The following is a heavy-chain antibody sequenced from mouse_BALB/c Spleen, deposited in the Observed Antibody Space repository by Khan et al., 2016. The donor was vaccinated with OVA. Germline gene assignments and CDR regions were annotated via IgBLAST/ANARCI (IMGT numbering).Heavy chain of an antibody. J-gene: IGHJ3*01. V-gene: IGHV2-9*02. CDR2: IWAGGST. CDR3: ASAFYYGAWFAY. CDR1: GFSLSSYG. Sequence: QVQLKESGPGLVAPSQTLSITCTVSGFSLSSYGVHWVRQPPGKGLEWLGVIWAGGSTNHNSALMSRLSISKDNSKSQVFLKMNSLQTDDTAMYYCASAFYYGAWFAYWGQGTLVTVSA. D-gene: IGHD1-1*01.